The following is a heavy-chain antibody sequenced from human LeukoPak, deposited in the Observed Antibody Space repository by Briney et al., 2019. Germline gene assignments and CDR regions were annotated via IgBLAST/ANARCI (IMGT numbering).Heavy chain of an antibody. Sequence: GGSLRLSCVASGFIFTSYGMHWVRQAPGKGLQWVALISSNGNNERYADSVKGRFSISRDNSKNTMHLRMNSLRAEDTAIYYCTGIKYSTSWSGDYWGQGALVTVSS. D-gene: IGHD6-13*01. CDR1: GFIFTSYG. J-gene: IGHJ4*02. CDR3: TGIKYSTSWSGDY. V-gene: IGHV3-30*19. CDR2: ISSNGNNE.